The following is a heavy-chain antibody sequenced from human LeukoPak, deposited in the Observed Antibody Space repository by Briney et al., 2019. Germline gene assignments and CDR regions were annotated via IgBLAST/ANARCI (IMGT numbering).Heavy chain of an antibody. V-gene: IGHV3-53*01. CDR3: AKGGPITMVRGVIRGDFDY. D-gene: IGHD3-10*01. Sequence: GGSLRLSCAASEFTVNTNYMTWVRQAPGKGLEWVSVIYSGGDTYYADSVKGRFLISRDNSKNTLYLQMNSLRAEDTAVYYCAKGGPITMVRGVIRGDFDYWGQGTLVTVSS. J-gene: IGHJ4*02. CDR2: IYSGGDT. CDR1: EFTVNTNY.